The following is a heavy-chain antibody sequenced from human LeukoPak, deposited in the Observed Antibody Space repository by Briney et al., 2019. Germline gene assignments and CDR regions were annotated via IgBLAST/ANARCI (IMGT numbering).Heavy chain of an antibody. Sequence: PSETLSLTCTVSGGSISSYYWSWIRQPPGKGLEWIGYIYYSGSTNYNPSLKSRVTISVDTSKNQFSLKLSSVTAADTAVYYCASGRDSSGYYYGLAFDIWGQGTMVTVSS. J-gene: IGHJ3*02. CDR3: ASGRDSSGYYYGLAFDI. D-gene: IGHD3-22*01. V-gene: IGHV4-59*01. CDR2: IYYSGST. CDR1: GGSISSYY.